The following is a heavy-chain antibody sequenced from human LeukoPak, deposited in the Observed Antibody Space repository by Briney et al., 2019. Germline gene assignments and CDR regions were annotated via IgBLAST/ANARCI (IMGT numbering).Heavy chain of an antibody. Sequence: GRSLRLSCAASGFTFSSYGMHWVRQAPGKGLEWVAVIWYDGSNKYYADSVKGRLTISRDNAKNSLYLQMNSLRAEDTAVYYCARDERGYSYGPADYWGQGTLVTVSS. CDR1: GFTFSSYG. D-gene: IGHD5-18*01. CDR2: IWYDGSNK. V-gene: IGHV3-33*01. J-gene: IGHJ4*02. CDR3: ARDERGYSYGPADY.